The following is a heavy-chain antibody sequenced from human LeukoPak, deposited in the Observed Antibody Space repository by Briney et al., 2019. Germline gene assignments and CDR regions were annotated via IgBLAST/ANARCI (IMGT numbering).Heavy chain of an antibody. CDR3: ARGVGATLGRAFDI. D-gene: IGHD1-26*01. Sequence: GASLKVSCTASGYTFTNYSLSWVRHAPGQALEWMGWISAYNGNTNYTQKLQGRVTMTIDTSTRTGYMELRSLRSDDTAVYYCARGVGATLGRAFDIWGQGTMVSVSS. CDR1: GYTFTNYS. V-gene: IGHV1-18*01. J-gene: IGHJ3*02. CDR2: ISAYNGNT.